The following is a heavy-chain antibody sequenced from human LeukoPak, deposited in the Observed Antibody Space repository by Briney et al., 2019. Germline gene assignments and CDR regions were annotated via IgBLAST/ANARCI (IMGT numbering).Heavy chain of an antibody. D-gene: IGHD3-10*01. CDR2: ISGSGGST. V-gene: IGHV3-23*01. Sequence: GGSLRLSCAASGFTFSSYAMSWVRQAPGKGLEWVSAISGSGGSTYYADSVKGGFTISRDNSKNTLYLQMNSLRAEDTAVYYCAKDLGLWFGELLGDYWGQGTLVTVSS. CDR1: GFTFSSYA. CDR3: AKDLGLWFGELLGDY. J-gene: IGHJ4*02.